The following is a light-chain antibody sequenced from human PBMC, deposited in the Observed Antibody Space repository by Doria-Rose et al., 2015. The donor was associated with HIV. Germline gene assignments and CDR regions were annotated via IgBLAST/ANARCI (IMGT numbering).Light chain of an antibody. CDR3: QQYYDTPS. CDR2: WAS. CDR1: QSPLYSYKNY. Sequence: TQPPESLGMSLGERATLNCKSKQSPLYSYKNYLAWYQQMPGQPPKLLIYWASTRQSGVPARFSGSGSGTDFTLTISILEAEDVAVYYCQQYYDTPSFGPGTTVDIK. J-gene: IGKJ3*01. V-gene: IGKV4-1*01.